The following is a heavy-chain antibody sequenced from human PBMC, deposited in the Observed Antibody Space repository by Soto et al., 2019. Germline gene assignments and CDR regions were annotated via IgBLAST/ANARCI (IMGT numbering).Heavy chain of an antibody. CDR2: IYYSGST. V-gene: IGHV4-31*02. CDR1: GGSISSGGYY. Sequence: PSETLSVTCTVSGGSISSGGYYWSWIRQHPGKGLEWIGYIYYSGSTYYNPSLKSRVTISVDTSKNQFSLKLSSVTAADTAVYYCARVDYYDSSGSVNFDYWGQGTLVTVSS. J-gene: IGHJ4*02. CDR3: ARVDYYDSSGSVNFDY. D-gene: IGHD3-22*01.